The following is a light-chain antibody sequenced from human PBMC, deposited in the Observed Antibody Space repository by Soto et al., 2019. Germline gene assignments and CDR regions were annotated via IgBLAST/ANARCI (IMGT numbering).Light chain of an antibody. CDR3: QQYTNTNNPWM. CDR2: DAS. V-gene: IGKV1-5*01. J-gene: IGKJ1*01. Sequence: DIQMTQSPSTLSASVGDRVTITCRASQTISTWMAWYQQKPGKAPKLLVYDASTLQSGVASRFSGSGSGTEFTLIISDLQPDDSATYYCQQYTNTNNPWMFGQGTKVDIK. CDR1: QTISTW.